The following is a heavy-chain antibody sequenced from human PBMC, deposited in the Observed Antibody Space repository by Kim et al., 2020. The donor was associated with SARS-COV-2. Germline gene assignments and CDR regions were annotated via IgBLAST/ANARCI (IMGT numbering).Heavy chain of an antibody. J-gene: IGHJ4*02. Sequence: GGSLRLSCAASGFTFSSYGMHWVRQAPGKGLEWVAVISYDGSNKYNADSVKGRFTISRDNSKNTLYLQMNSQRAEDTAVYYCAKGGRQWLDLYFDYWGQGTLVTVSS. CDR2: ISYDGSNK. D-gene: IGHD6-19*01. CDR1: GFTFSSYG. CDR3: AKGGRQWLDLYFDY. V-gene: IGHV3-30*18.